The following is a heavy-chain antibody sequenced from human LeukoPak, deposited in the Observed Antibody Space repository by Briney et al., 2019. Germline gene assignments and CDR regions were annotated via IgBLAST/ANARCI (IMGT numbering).Heavy chain of an antibody. J-gene: IGHJ4*02. D-gene: IGHD3-10*01. V-gene: IGHV3-30*18. CDR3: AKVPDYYGSGSYYSDY. CDR2: ISYDGSNK. CDR1: GFTFSSYG. Sequence: GGSLRLSCAASGFTFSSYGMHWVRQAPGKGLEWVAVISYDGSNKYYADSVKGRFTISRDNSKNTLYLQMNTLRAEDTAVYYCAKVPDYYGSGSYYSDYWGQGTLVTVSS.